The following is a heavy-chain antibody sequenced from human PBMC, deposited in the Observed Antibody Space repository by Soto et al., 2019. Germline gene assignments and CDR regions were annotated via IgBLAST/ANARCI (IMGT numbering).Heavy chain of an antibody. CDR2: IKFDGSEK. CDR3: VKDGGYCSSSTCYSPRNHYFDS. D-gene: IGHD2-2*01. CDR1: GFTFSDYW. V-gene: IGHV3-7*03. Sequence: SLRLSCEASGFTFSDYWMSWVRQAPGKGPEWVANIKFDGSEKQYVDSVRGRFTISRDNSRNSLFLQMNSLRAGDTAVYYCVKDGGYCSSSTCYSPRNHYFDSWGQGTPVTVS. J-gene: IGHJ4*02.